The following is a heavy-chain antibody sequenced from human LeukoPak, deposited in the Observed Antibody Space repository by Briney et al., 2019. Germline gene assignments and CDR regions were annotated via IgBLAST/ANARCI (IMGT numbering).Heavy chain of an antibody. J-gene: IGHJ6*03. CDR2: IRSKANSYAT. CDR1: GFTFSGSA. Sequence: GGSLRLSCAASGFTFSGSAMHWVRQASGKGLEWVGRIRSKANSYATAYAASVKGRFTFSRDDSKNTAYLQMNSLKTEDTAVYYCTRLVTMVRGPTSYYYYYYMDVWGKGTTVTVSS. V-gene: IGHV3-73*01. D-gene: IGHD3-10*01. CDR3: TRLVTMVRGPTSYYYYYYMDV.